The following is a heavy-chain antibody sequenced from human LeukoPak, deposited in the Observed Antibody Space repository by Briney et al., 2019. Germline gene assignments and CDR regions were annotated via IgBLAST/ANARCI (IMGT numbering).Heavy chain of an antibody. CDR3: ARKGAGTSASHFDY. Sequence: PGGSLRLSCAASGFTFSSYSMNWVRQAPGKGLEWVSSISSSSSYIHYADAVKGRFTISRDNAKNSLYLQMNSLRAEDTAVYYSARKGAGTSASHFDYWGQGTLVTVSS. D-gene: IGHD6-19*01. CDR2: ISSSSSYI. V-gene: IGHV3-21*01. J-gene: IGHJ4*02. CDR1: GFTFSSYS.